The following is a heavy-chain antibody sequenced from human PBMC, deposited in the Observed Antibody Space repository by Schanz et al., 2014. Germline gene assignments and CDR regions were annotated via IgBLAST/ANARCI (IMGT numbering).Heavy chain of an antibody. CDR1: GFSVGNKY. V-gene: IGHV3-15*01. J-gene: IGHJ5*02. CDR2: IKSKTDGETT. D-gene: IGHD6-13*01. CDR3: ATASSPVREAGAGSSFHL. Sequence: EVQLLESGGGLVQPGGSLRLSCAASGFSVGNKYMNWVRQAPGKGLEWLGRIKSKTDGETTDYAAPVKGRFSISRDDSQSTLYLQMNSLKIEDTAVYYCATASSPVREAGAGSSFHLWGQGTLVTVSP.